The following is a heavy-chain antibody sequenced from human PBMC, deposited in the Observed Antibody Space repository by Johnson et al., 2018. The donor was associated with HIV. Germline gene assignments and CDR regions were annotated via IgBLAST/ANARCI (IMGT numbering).Heavy chain of an antibody. Sequence: VQLVESGGGLVKPGGSLRLSCAASGFTFDDYDISWVRQAPGKGLEWVSVIYSGGTTYYADSVKGRFTISRDNSKNTLYLQMNSLRAEDTAVYYCAGNVVAPAAYAFDIWGQGTMVTVSS. CDR1: GFTFDDYD. D-gene: IGHD2-2*01. J-gene: IGHJ3*02. CDR2: IYSGGTT. CDR3: AGNVVAPAAYAFDI. V-gene: IGHV3-66*01.